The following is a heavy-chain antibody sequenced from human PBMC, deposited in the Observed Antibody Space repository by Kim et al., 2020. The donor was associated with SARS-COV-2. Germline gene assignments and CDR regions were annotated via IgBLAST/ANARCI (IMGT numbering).Heavy chain of an antibody. V-gene: IGHV3-30*04. J-gene: IGHJ6*02. CDR3: ARSMLRITLVRGVLYGMDV. Sequence: GGSLRLSCAASGFTFSSYAIHWVRQAPGKGLEWVAVISYDGSSKYYADSVKGRFTISRDNSKNTLFLQMTSLRPEDTAVYYCARSMLRITLVRGVLYGMDVWGRGTTVTVSS. D-gene: IGHD3-10*01. CDR1: GFTFSSYA. CDR2: ISYDGSSK.